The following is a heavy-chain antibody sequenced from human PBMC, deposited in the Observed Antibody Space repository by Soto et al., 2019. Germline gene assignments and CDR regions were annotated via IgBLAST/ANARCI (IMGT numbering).Heavy chain of an antibody. CDR2: ISGSGGST. J-gene: IGHJ4*02. V-gene: IGHV3-23*01. CDR1: GFTFSTYA. CDR3: AKDQPYSSVVVGNPIDY. D-gene: IGHD2-15*01. Sequence: PWGSLRLSCAASGFTFSTYAINFFRQAPWKWLEWVSAISGSGGSTYYADSVKGRFTISRDNSKNTLYLQMNSLRAEDTAVYYCAKDQPYSSVVVGNPIDYWGQGSLVTV.